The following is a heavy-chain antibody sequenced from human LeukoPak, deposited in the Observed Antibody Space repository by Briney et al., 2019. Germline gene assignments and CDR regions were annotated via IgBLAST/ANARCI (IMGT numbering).Heavy chain of an antibody. V-gene: IGHV3-30*14. CDR3: ASRATVTTDRFWFDP. Sequence: GGSLRLSCAASGFTFSSYAMHWVRQAPGKGLERVAVISYDGSNKYYADSVKGRFTISRDNSKNTLYLQMNSLRAEDTAVYYCASRATVTTDRFWFDPWGQGTLVTVSS. D-gene: IGHD4-11*01. J-gene: IGHJ5*02. CDR1: GFTFSSYA. CDR2: ISYDGSNK.